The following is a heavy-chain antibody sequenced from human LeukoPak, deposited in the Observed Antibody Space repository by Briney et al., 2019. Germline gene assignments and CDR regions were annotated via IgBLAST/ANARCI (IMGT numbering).Heavy chain of an antibody. Sequence: GGSLRLSCAASGFTFSSYSMNWVRQAPGKGLEWVSSISSSSSYIYYADSVKGRFTISRDNAKNSLYLQMNSLRAEDTAVYYCARGLKEPAKAGTVDTAMVSGYWGQGTLVTVSS. D-gene: IGHD5-18*01. V-gene: IGHV3-21*01. CDR3: ARGLKEPAKAGTVDTAMVSGY. CDR2: ISSSSSYI. CDR1: GFTFSSYS. J-gene: IGHJ4*02.